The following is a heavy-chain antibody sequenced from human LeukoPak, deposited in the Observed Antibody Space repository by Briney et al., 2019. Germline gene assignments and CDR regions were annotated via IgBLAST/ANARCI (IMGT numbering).Heavy chain of an antibody. J-gene: IGHJ4*02. V-gene: IGHV3-21*04. D-gene: IGHD3-10*01. CDR1: GFTFSSYS. Sequence: GGSLRLSCAASGFTFSSYSMNWVRQAPGKGLEWVSSISSSSSYIYYADSVKGRFTISRDNAKNSLYLQMNSLRDEDTAVYYCARVRRRWFGDSRQDYWGQGTLVTVSS. CDR3: ARVRRRWFGDSRQDY. CDR2: ISSSSSYI.